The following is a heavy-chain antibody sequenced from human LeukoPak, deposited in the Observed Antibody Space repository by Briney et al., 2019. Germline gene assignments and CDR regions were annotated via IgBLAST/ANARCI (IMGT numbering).Heavy chain of an antibody. V-gene: IGHV4-34*01. CDR1: GGSFSGYY. CDR3: ARGLPAGDYGPFSLDY. D-gene: IGHD4-17*01. J-gene: IGHJ4*02. CDR2: INHSGST. Sequence: SETLSLTCAVYGGSFSGYYWSWIRQPPGKGLEWIGEINHSGSTNYNPSLKSRVTISVDTSTNQFSLKLSSVTAADTAVYYCARGLPAGDYGPFSLDYWGQGTLVTVSS.